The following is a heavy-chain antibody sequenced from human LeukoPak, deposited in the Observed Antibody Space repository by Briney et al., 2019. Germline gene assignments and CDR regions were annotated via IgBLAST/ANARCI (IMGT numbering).Heavy chain of an antibody. J-gene: IGHJ4*02. V-gene: IGHV1-18*01. CDR1: GYSENFYG. D-gene: IGHD6-13*01. CDR2: ISAQHGQT. Sequence: ASVKVSCKTSGYSENFYGITWVRQVAGQGLEWMGWISAQHGQTEYAPNSQDRVTMTTDTYTNTAYMELRGLRSDDTALYYCARAYSSSLRNWGQGTLVTVSS. CDR3: ARAYSSSLRN.